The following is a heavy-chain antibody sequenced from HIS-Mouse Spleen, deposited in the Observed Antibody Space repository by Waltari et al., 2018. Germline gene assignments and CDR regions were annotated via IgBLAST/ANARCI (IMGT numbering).Heavy chain of an antibody. D-gene: IGHD6-13*01. CDR1: GGSNSSSSYD. J-gene: IGHJ2*01. V-gene: IGHV4-39*07. CDR3: AREIPYSSSWYDWYFDL. CDR2: IYYSGST. Sequence: QLQLQESGPGLVKPSETLSLTCPVPGGSNSSSSYDWGWIRQPPGKGLEWIGSIYYSGSTYYNPSLKSRVTISVDTSKNQFSLKLSSVTAADTAVYYCAREIPYSSSWYDWYFDLWGRGTLVTVSS.